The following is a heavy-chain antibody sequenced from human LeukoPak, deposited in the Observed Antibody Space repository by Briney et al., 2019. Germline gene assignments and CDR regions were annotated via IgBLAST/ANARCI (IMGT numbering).Heavy chain of an antibody. CDR3: ARDYPGATFASDI. CDR2: ISSSSSYI. J-gene: IGHJ3*02. V-gene: IGHV3-21*01. D-gene: IGHD1-26*01. Sequence: GGSLRLSCAASGFTFSSYSMNWVRQAPGKGLEWVSSISSSSSYIYYADSVKGRFTISRDNAKNSLYLQMNSLRAEDTAVYYCARDYPGATFASDIWGQGTMVTVSS. CDR1: GFTFSSYS.